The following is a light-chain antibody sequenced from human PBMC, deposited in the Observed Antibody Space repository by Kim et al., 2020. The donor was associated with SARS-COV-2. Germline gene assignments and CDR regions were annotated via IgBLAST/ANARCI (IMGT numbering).Light chain of an antibody. V-gene: IGKV1-5*03. CDR1: QSINSW. Sequence: DIQMTQSPSTLSASVGDRVNITCRASQSINSWLAWYQQKPGKAPNLLIYKASSLKSGVPSRFSGSGSGTEFTLTISSLQPDDFATYYCQQFHTDVTFCQGTKVDI. CDR3: QQFHTDVT. CDR2: KAS. J-gene: IGKJ1*01.